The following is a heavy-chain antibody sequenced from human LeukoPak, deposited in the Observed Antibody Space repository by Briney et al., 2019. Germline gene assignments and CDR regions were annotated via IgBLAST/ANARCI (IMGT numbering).Heavy chain of an antibody. V-gene: IGHV3-7*01. D-gene: IGHD5-24*01. CDR2: IKQDGSET. J-gene: IGHJ4*02. Sequence: QTGRSLRLSCATSGFTFSTYWMSWVRQAPGKGLEWVANIKQDGSETYYADSVKGRFTIFRDNAKNSLYLQMDSLRVEDTAVYYCANGDGFDYWGQGTLVIVSS. CDR1: GFTFSTYW. CDR3: ANGDGFDY.